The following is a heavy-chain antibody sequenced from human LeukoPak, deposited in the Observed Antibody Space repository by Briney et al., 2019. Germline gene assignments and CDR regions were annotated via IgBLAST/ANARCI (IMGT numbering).Heavy chain of an antibody. J-gene: IGHJ5*02. CDR3: ARGYSSIRGWFDP. CDR2: IYYSGST. D-gene: IGHD6-13*01. CDR1: GGSVSSGSYY. V-gene: IGHV4-61*01. Sequence: PSETLSLTCTVSGGSVSSGSYYWNWIRQPPGKGLEWIGYIYYSGSTNYNPSLNSRVTISLDTSKDQFSLKLSSVTAADTAVLYCARGYSSIRGWFDPWGQGTPVTVSS.